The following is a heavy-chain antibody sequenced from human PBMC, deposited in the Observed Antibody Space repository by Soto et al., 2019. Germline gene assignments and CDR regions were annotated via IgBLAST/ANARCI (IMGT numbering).Heavy chain of an antibody. D-gene: IGHD6-19*01. J-gene: IGHJ5*02. V-gene: IGHV3-23*01. Sequence: LRLSCVASGFTFSSFAMSWVRQAPGKGLEWVSAIRSNGGSTYYTDSVKGRFTVSRDNSRNTLYLQMNSLRAEDTAVYYCAKDSPWTVAGTHSWFDPWGQGILVTVSS. CDR1: GFTFSSFA. CDR3: AKDSPWTVAGTHSWFDP. CDR2: IRSNGGST.